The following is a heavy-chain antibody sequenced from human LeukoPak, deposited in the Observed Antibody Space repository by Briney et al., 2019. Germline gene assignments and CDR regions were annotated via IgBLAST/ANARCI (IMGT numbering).Heavy chain of an antibody. CDR2: ISTYNGNT. D-gene: IGHD6-19*01. Sequence: ASVTVSCKASAYTFTNYGISWVRQAPGQGLEWMGWISTYNGNTNYAQKFQGRVTMTTDTSTGTAYMELRSLRSDDTAVYYCARDRSSGWYGREDYWGQGTLVTVSS. CDR1: AYTFTNYG. CDR3: ARDRSSGWYGREDY. V-gene: IGHV1-18*01. J-gene: IGHJ4*02.